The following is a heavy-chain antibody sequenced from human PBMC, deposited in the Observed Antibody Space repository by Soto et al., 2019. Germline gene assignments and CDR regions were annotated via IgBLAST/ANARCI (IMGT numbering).Heavy chain of an antibody. CDR2: ISSGGSTV. CDR1: GFSFSNYE. CDR3: ARDCAAGGY. D-gene: IGHD6-13*01. Sequence: VQLVESGGGLVQPGGSLRLSCAASGFSFSNYEMNWVRQAPGKGLEWVAYISSGGSTVHYADSVRGRFTVSRDNARNSLYLQINTLRVEDTALYYCARDCAAGGYWGQGTLVTVSS. J-gene: IGHJ4*02. V-gene: IGHV3-48*03.